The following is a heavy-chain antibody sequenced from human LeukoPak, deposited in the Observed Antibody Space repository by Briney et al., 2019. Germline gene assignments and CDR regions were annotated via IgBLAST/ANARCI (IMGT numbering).Heavy chain of an antibody. V-gene: IGHV1-2*02. J-gene: IGHJ4*02. D-gene: IGHD6-13*01. CDR2: INPNSGGT. Sequence: GESLKISCKASGYTFTGYYMHWVRQAPGQGLEWMGWINPNSGGTNYAQKFQGRVTMTRDTSISTAYMELSRLRSDDTAVYYCARGRTRIAAAGTLGYWGQGTLVTVSS. CDR3: ARGRTRIAAAGTLGY. CDR1: GYTFTGYY.